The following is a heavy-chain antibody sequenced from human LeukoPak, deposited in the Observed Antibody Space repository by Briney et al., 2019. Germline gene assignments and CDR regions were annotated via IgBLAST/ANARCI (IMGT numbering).Heavy chain of an antibody. CDR1: GFTFSSYG. Sequence: PGGSLRLSCAASGFTFSSYGMHWVRQAPGKGLEWVAFIRYDGSNKYYADSVKGRFTISRDNSKNTLYLQMNSLRAEDTAVYYCARDRSVGSDYYDSSGAFDYWGQGTLVTVSS. J-gene: IGHJ4*02. D-gene: IGHD3-22*01. CDR3: ARDRSVGSDYYDSSGAFDY. V-gene: IGHV3-30*02. CDR2: IRYDGSNK.